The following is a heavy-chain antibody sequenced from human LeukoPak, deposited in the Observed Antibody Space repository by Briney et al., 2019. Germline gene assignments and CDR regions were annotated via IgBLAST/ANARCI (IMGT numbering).Heavy chain of an antibody. CDR1: GGSFSGYY. Sequence: SETLSLTCSVYGGSFSGYYWSWIRQPPGQGLEWIGEINYSGSTNYNPSLKSRVTISVDTSKNQFSLKLSSVTAADTAVYYCARGRGSSWSYYYSGMDVWGQGTTVTVSS. J-gene: IGHJ6*02. V-gene: IGHV4-34*01. CDR3: ARGRGSSWSYYYSGMDV. CDR2: INYSGST. D-gene: IGHD6-13*01.